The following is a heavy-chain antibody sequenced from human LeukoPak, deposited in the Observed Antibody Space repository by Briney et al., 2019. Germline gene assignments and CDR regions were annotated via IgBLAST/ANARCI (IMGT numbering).Heavy chain of an antibody. CDR1: GFTFSTYA. CDR2: ISYDGSNK. CDR3: AREHYYDSSGYHYYFDY. Sequence: PGGSLRLSCAASGFTFSTYAMHWVRQAPGKGLEWLAVISYDGSNKYFADSVKRRFTISRDNSKDKLYLQMNILRAEDTAVYYCAREHYYDSSGYHYYFDYWGQGTLVTVSS. D-gene: IGHD3-22*01. J-gene: IGHJ4*02. V-gene: IGHV3-30*04.